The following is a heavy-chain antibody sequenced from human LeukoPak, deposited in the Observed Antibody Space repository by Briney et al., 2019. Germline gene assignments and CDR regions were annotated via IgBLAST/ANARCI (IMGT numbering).Heavy chain of an antibody. D-gene: IGHD2-8*02. Sequence: APVKVSCKTSGYTFTGYYMHWVRQAPGQGLEWMGWINPNSGDTNYAQKFQGRVTMTRDTSISTAYMGLSRLRSDDTAVYYCARAGGDCTGGACYYYFDYWGQGILVTVSS. CDR2: INPNSGDT. V-gene: IGHV1-2*02. CDR3: ARAGGDCTGGACYYYFDY. J-gene: IGHJ4*02. CDR1: GYTFTGYY.